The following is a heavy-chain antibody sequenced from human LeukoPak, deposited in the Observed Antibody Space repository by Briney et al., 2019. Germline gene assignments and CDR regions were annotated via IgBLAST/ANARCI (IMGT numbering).Heavy chain of an antibody. D-gene: IGHD4-23*01. CDR3: ARHVNSAVAFDP. CDR2: IYYSGST. J-gene: IGHJ5*02. Sequence: SETLSLTCAVYGGSFSGYYWSWIRQPPGKGLEWIGYIYYSGSTNYNPSLKSRVTISVDTSKNQFSLKLSSVTAADTAVYYCARHVNSAVAFDPWGQGTLVTVSS. V-gene: IGHV4-59*08. CDR1: GGSFSGYY.